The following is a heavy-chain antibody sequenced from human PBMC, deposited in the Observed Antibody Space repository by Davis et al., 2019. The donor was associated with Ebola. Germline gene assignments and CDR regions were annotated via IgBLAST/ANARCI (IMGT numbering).Heavy chain of an antibody. CDR1: GGSFSGYY. CDR3: ARTVKLYYYDSRGAFDI. CDR2: INHSGST. Sequence: SETLSLTCAVYGGSFSGYYWSWIRQPPGKGLEWIGEINHSGSTNYNPSLKSRVTISVDTSKNQFSLKLSSVTAADTAVYYCARTVKLYYYDSRGAFDIWGQGTMVTVSS. D-gene: IGHD3-22*01. V-gene: IGHV4-34*01. J-gene: IGHJ3*02.